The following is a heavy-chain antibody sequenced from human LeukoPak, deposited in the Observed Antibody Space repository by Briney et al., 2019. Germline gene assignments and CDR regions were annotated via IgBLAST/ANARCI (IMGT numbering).Heavy chain of an antibody. CDR2: ISPYNGNT. D-gene: IGHD3-10*01. V-gene: IGHV1-18*01. Sequence: ASVKVSCKASGYTFTSYGISWVRQAPGQGLEWMGWISPYNGNTNYAQKLQGRVTMTTDTSTNTAYMELSSLRSDDTAVYYCARRGLWSGLWFDPWGQGTLVTVSS. CDR1: GYTFTSYG. CDR3: ARRGLWSGLWFDP. J-gene: IGHJ5*02.